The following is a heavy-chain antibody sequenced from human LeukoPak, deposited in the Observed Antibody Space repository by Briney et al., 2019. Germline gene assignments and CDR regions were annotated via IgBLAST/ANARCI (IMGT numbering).Heavy chain of an antibody. V-gene: IGHV5-51*01. J-gene: IGHJ4*02. Sequence: GASLKISYEGSGSSFTSYWIGWVRPRPGKGMEWMGIIYPSDSGTRYSPSFPGQVTISADKSISTAYLQWSSLKASDTAMYYCARHWTEGEAVAGTADYWGQGTLVIVSS. CDR1: GSSFTSYW. CDR2: IYPSDSGT. D-gene: IGHD6-19*01. CDR3: ARHWTEGEAVAGTADY.